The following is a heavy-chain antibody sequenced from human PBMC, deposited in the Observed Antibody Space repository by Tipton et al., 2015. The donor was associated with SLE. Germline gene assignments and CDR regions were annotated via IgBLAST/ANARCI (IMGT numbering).Heavy chain of an antibody. J-gene: IGHJ4*02. Sequence: SLRLSCAASGYSFDDYAIHWVRQAPGKGLEWVSGISWNSGSIGYADSVKGRFTISSDNAKTSLYLQMNSLRAEDTALYYCAKDSAYESSGYYDYWGQGTLVTVSS. V-gene: IGHV3-9*01. CDR2: ISWNSGSI. CDR3: AKDSAYESSGYYDY. CDR1: GYSFDDYA. D-gene: IGHD3-22*01.